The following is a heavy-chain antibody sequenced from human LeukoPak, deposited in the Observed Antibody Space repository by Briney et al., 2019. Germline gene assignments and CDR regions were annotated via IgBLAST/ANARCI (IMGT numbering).Heavy chain of an antibody. J-gene: IGHJ6*03. V-gene: IGHV1-18*01. CDR2: ISGYNGNT. Sequence: ASVKVSCKASGYTFTSYGISWVRQAPGQGLEWMGWISGYNGNTNYAQNLQGRVTMTTDTSTSTVYMELRSLRSEDTAVYYCARVNPYAANYYMDVWGKGTTVTISS. CDR3: ARVNPYAANYYMDV. CDR1: GYTFTSYG. D-gene: IGHD1-14*01.